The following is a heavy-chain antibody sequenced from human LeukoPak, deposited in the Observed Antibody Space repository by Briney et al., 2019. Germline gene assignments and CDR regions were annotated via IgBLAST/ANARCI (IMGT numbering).Heavy chain of an antibody. CDR2: IKQDGSEK. D-gene: IGHD6-13*01. CDR1: GFTFSSYW. Sequence: GGSLRLSCAASGFTFSSYWMSWVRQAPGKGLEGVANIKQDGSEKYYVDSVKGRFTISRDNAKNSLYLRMNSLRAEDTAVYYCAREYSSSWYGLSGAFDIWGQGTMVTVSS. CDR3: AREYSSSWYGLSGAFDI. V-gene: IGHV3-7*04. J-gene: IGHJ3*02.